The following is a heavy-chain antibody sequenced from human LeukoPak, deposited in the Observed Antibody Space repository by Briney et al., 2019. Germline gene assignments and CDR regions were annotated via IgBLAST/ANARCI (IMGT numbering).Heavy chain of an antibody. J-gene: IGHJ3*02. Sequence: GASLQISCKGSGYSFTSYWIGWVRQLPGKGLEWMGSIYPGDSDTRYSPSFQGQVTISADKSISTAYLQWSSLKASDTAMYYCASEGSTSCYAGSEWCAFDIWGQGTMVTVSS. CDR3: ASEGSTSCYAGSEWCAFDI. D-gene: IGHD2-2*01. CDR1: GYSFTSYW. CDR2: IYPGDSDT. V-gene: IGHV5-51*01.